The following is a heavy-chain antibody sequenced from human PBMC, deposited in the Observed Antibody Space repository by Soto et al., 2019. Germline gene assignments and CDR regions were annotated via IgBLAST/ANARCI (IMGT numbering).Heavy chain of an antibody. CDR1: GGTFSSYA. V-gene: IGHV1-69*01. J-gene: IGHJ4*02. D-gene: IGHD6-13*01. Sequence: QVQLVQSGAEVKKPGSSVKVSCTASGGTFSSYAISWVRQAPGQGLEWMGGIIPICGTANYAQKVQGRVTITADESTSTAYMEQSSVISEDTAVYYCARGGMPGPYNSSPTPDWGQGTLVTVSS. CDR2: IIPICGTA. CDR3: ARGGMPGPYNSSPTPD.